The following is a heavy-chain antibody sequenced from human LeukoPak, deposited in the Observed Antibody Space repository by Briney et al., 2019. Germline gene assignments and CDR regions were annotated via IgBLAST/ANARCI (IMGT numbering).Heavy chain of an antibody. J-gene: IGHJ4*02. CDR3: AKYRLRTRAPFDF. D-gene: IGHD3-16*02. V-gene: IGHV3-23*01. CDR2: IGASGDTT. CDR1: GFTFTSYP. Sequence: PGGSLRLSCAASGFTFTSYPMNWVRQAPGKGLEWVSTIGASGDTTYYADSVKGRFTVSRDNSKNTLFLQMNSLRAEDTAVYYGAKYRLRTRAPFDFWGQGTLVTVSS.